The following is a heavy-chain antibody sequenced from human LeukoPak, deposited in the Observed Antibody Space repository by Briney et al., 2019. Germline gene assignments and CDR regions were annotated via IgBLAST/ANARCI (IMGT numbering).Heavy chain of an antibody. CDR2: IRYDGSNK. CDR3: AKTGNSSGWYPPYYYYMDV. Sequence: PGGSLRLSCAASGFTFSSYGMHWVRQAPGKGLEWVAFIRYDGSNKYYADSVKGRFTISRDNSKNTLYLQMNSLRAEDTAVYYCAKTGNSSGWYPPYYYYMDVWGKGTTVTISS. J-gene: IGHJ6*03. V-gene: IGHV3-30*02. CDR1: GFTFSSYG. D-gene: IGHD6-19*01.